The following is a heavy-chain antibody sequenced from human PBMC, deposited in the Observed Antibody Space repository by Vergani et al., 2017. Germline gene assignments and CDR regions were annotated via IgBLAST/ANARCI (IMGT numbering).Heavy chain of an antibody. CDR1: GGSFSGYY. V-gene: IGHV4-34*01. Sequence: QVQLQQWGAGLLKPSETLSLTCAVYGGSFSGYYWSWIRQPPGKGLEWFGEINHSGSTNYNPSLKSRVTISVDTSKNQFSLKLSSVTAADTAVYYCARGLSNNIVVVAAAMSYYYYYMDVWGKGTTVTVSS. CDR2: INHSGST. J-gene: IGHJ6*03. CDR3: ARGLSNNIVVVAAAMSYYYYYMDV. D-gene: IGHD2-2*01.